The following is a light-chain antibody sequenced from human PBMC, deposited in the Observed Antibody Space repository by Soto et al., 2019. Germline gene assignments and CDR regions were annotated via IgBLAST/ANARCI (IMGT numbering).Light chain of an antibody. CDR1: QDISRF. J-gene: IGKJ2*03. CDR2: ETS. V-gene: IGKV1-17*03. Sequence: DVQMTQSPSAMSASVGDRVTIACRASQDISRFVAWFQHKPGRAPERLIYETSSLQPGVPSRFSGSGSGTEFTLAISGLQPEDFATYYCLQHNTYPYSFGQGTELEIK. CDR3: LQHNTYPYS.